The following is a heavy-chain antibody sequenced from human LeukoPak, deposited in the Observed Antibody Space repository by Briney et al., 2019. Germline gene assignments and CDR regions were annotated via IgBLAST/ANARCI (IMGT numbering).Heavy chain of an antibody. CDR1: GGSISSSSYY. CDR2: IYYSGST. D-gene: IGHD3-9*01. V-gene: IGHV4-39*01. Sequence: SETLSLTCTVSGGSISSSSYYWGWIRQPPGKGLEWIGSIYYSGSTYYNPSLESRVTISVDTSKNQFSLKLSSVTAADTAVYYCARHASGNDWLLYGYYYYYMDVWGKGTTVTISS. CDR3: ARHASGNDWLLYGYYYYYMDV. J-gene: IGHJ6*03.